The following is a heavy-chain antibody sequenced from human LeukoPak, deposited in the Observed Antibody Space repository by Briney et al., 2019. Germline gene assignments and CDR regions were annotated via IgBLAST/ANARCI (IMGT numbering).Heavy chain of an antibody. Sequence: GGSLRLSCAASGFTFSSYEMNWVRQAPGEGLEWISYISSSGSTIYYADSVKGRFTISRDNAKNSLYLQMNSLRAEDTAVYYCAKALMGDFWSGYHTTREYYFDYWGQGTLVTVSS. CDR3: AKALMGDFWSGYHTTREYYFDY. CDR1: GFTFSSYE. J-gene: IGHJ4*02. CDR2: ISSSGSTI. V-gene: IGHV3-48*03. D-gene: IGHD3-3*01.